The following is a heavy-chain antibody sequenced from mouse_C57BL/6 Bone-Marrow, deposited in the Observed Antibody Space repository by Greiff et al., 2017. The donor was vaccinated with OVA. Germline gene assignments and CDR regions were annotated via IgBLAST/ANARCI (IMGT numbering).Heavy chain of an antibody. CDR3: ARLEFGSSYWYFDV. V-gene: IGHV1-52*01. J-gene: IGHJ1*03. D-gene: IGHD1-1*01. CDR1: GYTFTSYW. Sequence: QVQLQQSGAELVRPGSSVKLSCKASGYTFTSYWMHWVKQRPIQGLEWIGNIDPSDSETHYNQKFKDKATLTVDKSSSTAYMQLSSLTSEDSAVYYCARLEFGSSYWYFDVWGTGTTVTVSS. CDR2: IDPSDSET.